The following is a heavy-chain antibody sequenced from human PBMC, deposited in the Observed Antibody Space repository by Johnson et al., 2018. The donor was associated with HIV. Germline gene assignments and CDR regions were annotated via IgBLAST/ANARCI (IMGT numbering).Heavy chain of an antibody. D-gene: IGHD3-10*01. CDR1: AW. V-gene: IGHV3-15*01. CDR2: IKSKTDGGTT. J-gene: IGHJ3*02. CDR3: TTGISWFGAITFDI. Sequence: AWMSWVRQAPGKGLEWVGRIKSKTDGGTTDYAAPVKGRFTISRDDSKNTLYLQMNSLKTEDTAVYYCTTGISWFGAITFDIWGQGTMVTVSS.